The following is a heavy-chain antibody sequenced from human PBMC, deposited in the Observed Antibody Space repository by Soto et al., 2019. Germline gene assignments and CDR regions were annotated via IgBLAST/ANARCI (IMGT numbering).Heavy chain of an antibody. J-gene: IGHJ5*02. CDR1: GGSFSGYY. Sequence: TLSLTCAVYGGSFSGYYWSWIRQPPGKGLEWIGEINHSGSTNYNPSLKSRVTISVDTSKNQFSLKLSSVTAADTAVYYCARGPSGSYGLEWFDPRCQGPLVTLS. CDR3: ARGPSGSYGLEWFDP. CDR2: INHSGST. V-gene: IGHV4-34*01. D-gene: IGHD1-26*01.